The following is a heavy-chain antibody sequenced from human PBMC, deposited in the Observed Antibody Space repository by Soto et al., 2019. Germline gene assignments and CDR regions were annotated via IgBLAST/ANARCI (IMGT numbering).Heavy chain of an antibody. CDR2: VNPNSGGT. V-gene: IGHV1-2*04. D-gene: IGHD6-13*01. CDR1: GYTFTGYY. CDR3: ARGAQFHSSSWYYYGMDV. Sequence: ASVKVSCKASGYTFTGYYMHWVRQAPGQGLEWMGWVNPNSGGTNYAQKFQGWVTMTRDTSISTAYMELSRLRSDDTAVYYCARGAQFHSSSWYYYGMDVWGQGTTVTVSS. J-gene: IGHJ6*02.